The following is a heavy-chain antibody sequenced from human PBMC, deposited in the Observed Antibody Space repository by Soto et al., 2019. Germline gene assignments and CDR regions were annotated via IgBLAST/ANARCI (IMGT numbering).Heavy chain of an antibody. D-gene: IGHD2-15*01. J-gene: IGHJ4*02. Sequence: GGSLRLSCAASGFTFSSYSMNWVRQAPGKGLEWVSYISSSSSTIYYADSVKGRFTISRDNAKNSLYLQMNSLRDEDTAVYYCAKERARYCSGGSCYSSPLGYWGQGTLVTVSS. CDR3: AKERARYCSGGSCYSSPLGY. CDR2: ISSSSSTI. V-gene: IGHV3-48*02. CDR1: GFTFSSYS.